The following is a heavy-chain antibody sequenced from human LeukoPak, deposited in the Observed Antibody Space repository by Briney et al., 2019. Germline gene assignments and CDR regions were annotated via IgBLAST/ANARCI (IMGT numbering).Heavy chain of an antibody. CDR3: TRGGNYYDSAAEFDP. Sequence: GGSLRLSCTASGFTFGDYAMSWVRQAPGKGLEGVGFIRSKAYGGTTEYAASVKGRFTISRDDSKSIAYLQMNSLKTEDTAVYYCTRGGNYYDSAAEFDPWGQGTLVTVSS. J-gene: IGHJ5*02. D-gene: IGHD3-22*01. V-gene: IGHV3-49*04. CDR1: GFTFGDYA. CDR2: IRSKAYGGTT.